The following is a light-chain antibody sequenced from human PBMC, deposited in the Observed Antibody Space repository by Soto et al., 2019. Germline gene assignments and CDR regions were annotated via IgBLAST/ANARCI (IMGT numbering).Light chain of an antibody. CDR2: DVS. Sequence: QSVLTQPASVSGSPGQSITISCTGTSSDVGGYNYVSWYQQHPGKAPKLMIYDVSKRPSGVSNRFSGSKSGNTASLTISGLQAEDEADYYCSSYISSSTLNVFGTGTKVPVL. J-gene: IGLJ1*01. CDR1: SSDVGGYNY. V-gene: IGLV2-14*01. CDR3: SSYISSSTLNV.